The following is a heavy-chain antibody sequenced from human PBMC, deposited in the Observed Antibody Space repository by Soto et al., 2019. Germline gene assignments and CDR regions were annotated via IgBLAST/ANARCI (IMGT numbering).Heavy chain of an antibody. D-gene: IGHD2-2*01. CDR2: ISDEGART. CDR1: GFVFEVYW. V-gene: IGHV3-74*01. Sequence: GGSLRLSCVASGFVFEVYWMHWVRQVPGKGLEWVSRISDEGARTDYADSVRGRFTISRDNANNALYLQMNALRGEDTAVYFCTRGPRPSSVGTGAVWGRGALVTVSS. J-gene: IGHJ4*02. CDR3: TRGPRPSSVGTGAV.